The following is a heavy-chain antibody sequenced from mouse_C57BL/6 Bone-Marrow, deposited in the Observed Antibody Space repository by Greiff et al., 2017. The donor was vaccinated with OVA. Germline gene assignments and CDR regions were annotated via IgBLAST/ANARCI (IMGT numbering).Heavy chain of an antibody. CDR1: GYTFTDYY. J-gene: IGHJ4*01. Sequence: VQLQQSGPELVKPGASVKISCKASGYTFTDYYMNWVKQSHGKSLEWIGDINPNNGGTSYNQKFKGKATLTVDKSSSTAYMELRSLTSEDSAVYYCERSRLTTVVEDAMDYWGQGTSVTVAS. V-gene: IGHV1-26*01. CDR2: INPNNGGT. D-gene: IGHD1-1*01. CDR3: ERSRLTTVVEDAMDY.